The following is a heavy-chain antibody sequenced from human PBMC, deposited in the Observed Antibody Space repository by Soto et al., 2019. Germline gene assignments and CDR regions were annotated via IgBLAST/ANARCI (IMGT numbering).Heavy chain of an antibody. CDR1: GYSFTSYW. CDR3: ARSGYSSSWGFDY. CDR2: IDPSDSYT. V-gene: IGHV5-10-1*01. J-gene: IGHJ4*02. Sequence: PGESLKISCKGSGYSFTSYWIGWVRQMPGKGLEWMGRIDPSDSYTNYSPSFQGHVTISADKSISTAYLQWSSLKASDTAMYYCARSGYSSSWGFDYWGQGTLVTVSS. D-gene: IGHD6-13*01.